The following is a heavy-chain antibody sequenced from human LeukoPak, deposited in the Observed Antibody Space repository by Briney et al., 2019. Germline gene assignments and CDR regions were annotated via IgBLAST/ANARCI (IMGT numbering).Heavy chain of an antibody. V-gene: IGHV3-23*01. J-gene: IGHJ4*02. CDR1: GFTFRGYA. CDR2: ISGSGTST. CDR3: EGTYYYDSSDDY. D-gene: IGHD3-22*01. Sequence: PGGSLRLSCAASGFTFRGYAMSRVRQAPGKGLEWVLAISGSGTSTYYADSVKGRFTISRDNSKNTLYLQMNSLRAEDTAVYYCEGTYYYDSSDDYWGQGTLVTVSS.